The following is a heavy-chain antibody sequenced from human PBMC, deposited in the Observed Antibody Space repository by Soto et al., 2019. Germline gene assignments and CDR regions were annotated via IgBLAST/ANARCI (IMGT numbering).Heavy chain of an antibody. CDR2: ISWNSGSI. D-gene: IGHD3-3*01. CDR3: AKSRVRVFGVVFDY. J-gene: IGHJ4*02. CDR1: GFTFDDYA. V-gene: IGHV3-9*01. Sequence: GGSLRLSCAASGFTFDDYAMHWVRQAPGKGLEWVSGISWNSGSIGYADSVKGRFTISRDNAKNSLYLQMNSLRAEDTALYYCAKSRVRVFGVVFDYWGQGTLVTVSS.